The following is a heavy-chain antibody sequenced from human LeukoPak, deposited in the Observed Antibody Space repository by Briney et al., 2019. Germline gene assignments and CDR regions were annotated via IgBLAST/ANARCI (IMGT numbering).Heavy chain of an antibody. J-gene: IGHJ3*02. V-gene: IGHV3-21*05. CDR3: SRGRGTTYAFDI. D-gene: IGHD1-1*01. CDR2: INDDSSDI. Sequence: KTGGSLRLSCAASGFTFSLYAMNWVRQAPGKGLEWVSYINDDSSDIHYADSVKGRFTISRDNAKDSLYLQMNSLRAEDTAVYYSSRGRGTTYAFDIWGQGTMVTVSS. CDR1: GFTFSLYA.